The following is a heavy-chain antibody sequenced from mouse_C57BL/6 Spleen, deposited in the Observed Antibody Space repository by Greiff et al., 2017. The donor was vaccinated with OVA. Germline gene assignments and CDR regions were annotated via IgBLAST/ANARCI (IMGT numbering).Heavy chain of an antibody. V-gene: IGHV1-55*01. CDR3: ASGSYYDYDGAAY. D-gene: IGHD2-4*01. Sequence: VQLQQPGAELVKPGASVKMSCKASGYTFTSYWITWVKQRPGQGLEWIGDIYPGSGSTNYNEKFKSKATLTVDTSSSTAYMQLSSLTSEDAAVYYCASGSYYDYDGAAYWGQGTLVTVSA. CDR1: GYTFTSYW. J-gene: IGHJ3*01. CDR2: IYPGSGST.